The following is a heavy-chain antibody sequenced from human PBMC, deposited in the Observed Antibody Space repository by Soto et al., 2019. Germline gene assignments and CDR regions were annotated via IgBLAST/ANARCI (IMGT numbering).Heavy chain of an antibody. CDR2: IDPNNGRT. J-gene: IGHJ4*02. D-gene: IGHD1-1*01. CDR3: ARGRWTHTTADYYLDY. V-gene: IGHV1-3*01. Sequence: QVQLVQSGAEVRKPGASVKISCRASEYAFTKFAITWVRQAPGQRLEWMGWIDPNNGRTKYSQGVQGRVTITRDTAANTADVELSSLKSEDTAVYFCARGRWTHTTADYYLDYWGQGTLVTVSS. CDR1: EYAFTKFA.